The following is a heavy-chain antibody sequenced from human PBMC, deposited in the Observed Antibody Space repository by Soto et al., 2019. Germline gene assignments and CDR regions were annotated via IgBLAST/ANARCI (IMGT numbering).Heavy chain of an antibody. D-gene: IGHD2-15*01. Sequence: QVQLQESGPGLVKPSETLSLTCTVSGGSISSYYWSWIRQPPGKGLEWIGYNYYSGSTNYNPSLKSRVTISVDTSKNQFSLKLSSVTAADTAVYYCARGILSDYWGQGTLVTVSS. V-gene: IGHV4-59*01. J-gene: IGHJ4*02. CDR2: NYYSGST. CDR3: ARGILSDY. CDR1: GGSISSYY.